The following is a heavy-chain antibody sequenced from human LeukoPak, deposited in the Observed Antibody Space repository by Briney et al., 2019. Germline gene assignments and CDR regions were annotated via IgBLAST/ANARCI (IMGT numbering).Heavy chain of an antibody. J-gene: IGHJ4*02. V-gene: IGHV3-48*03. CDR3: ARGGYSYGYFDY. D-gene: IGHD5-18*01. CDR2: ISSSGRTI. Sequence: GGSLRLSCAASGLTFSSYEMNWVRQAPGKGLEWVSYISSSGRTIYYADSVKGRFTISRDNAKNSPYLQMNSLRAEDTAVYYCARGGYSYGYFDYWGQGTLVTVSS. CDR1: GLTFSSYE.